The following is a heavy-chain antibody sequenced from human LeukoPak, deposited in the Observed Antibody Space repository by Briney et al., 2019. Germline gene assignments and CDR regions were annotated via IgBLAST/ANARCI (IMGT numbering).Heavy chain of an antibody. CDR2: IYTSGST. V-gene: IGHV4-4*07. CDR3: ARSLYDFWGGYYPLGY. CDR1: GGSISSYY. J-gene: IGHJ4*02. D-gene: IGHD3-3*01. Sequence: SETLSLTXTVSGGSISSYYWSWIRQPAGKGLEWIGRIYTSGSTNYNPSLKSRVTMSVDTSKNQFSLKLSSVTAADTAVYYCARSLYDFWGGYYPLGYWGQGTLVTVSS.